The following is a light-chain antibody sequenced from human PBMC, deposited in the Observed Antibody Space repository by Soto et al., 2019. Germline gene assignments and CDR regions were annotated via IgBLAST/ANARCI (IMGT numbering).Light chain of an antibody. CDR3: CSYAGSRRV. J-gene: IGLJ1*01. CDR1: SSDVGAYNL. Sequence: QSALTQPASVSGSPGQSITISCTGTSSDVGAYNLVSWYQQHPGKAPKLMIFEVSQRPSGVSNRFSGSKSGNKASLTISGLQSEDEADYYCCSYAGSRRVFGTGTKLTVL. V-gene: IGLV2-23*02. CDR2: EVS.